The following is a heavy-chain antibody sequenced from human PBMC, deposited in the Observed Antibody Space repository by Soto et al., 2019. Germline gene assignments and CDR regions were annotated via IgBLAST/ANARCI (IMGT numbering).Heavy chain of an antibody. J-gene: IGHJ4*02. CDR1: GFTFSTHG. Sequence: PGGSLRLSCAASGFTFSTHGMHWVRQAPGKGLEWVAIISYDAKNDYYVDSVKGRFTIFRDNSKNTVYLHMNSLRPEDTAMYYCAKDLYGGKSGPSDHWGPGTLVTVSS. D-gene: IGHD4-17*01. CDR2: ISYDAKND. V-gene: IGHV3-30*18. CDR3: AKDLYGGKSGPSDH.